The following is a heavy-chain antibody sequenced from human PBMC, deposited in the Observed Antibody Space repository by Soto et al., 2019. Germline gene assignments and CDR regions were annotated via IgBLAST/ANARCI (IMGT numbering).Heavy chain of an antibody. CDR2: IIPIFGTA. Sequence: QVQLVQSVAEVKKPGSSVKVSCKASGGTFSSYAISWVRQAPGQGLEWMGGIIPIFGTANYAQKFQGRVTITADESTSTAYRELSSLRSEDTAVYYCARERTKYLVVVAATGYYGMDVWGQGTTVTVSS. CDR3: ARERTKYLVVVAATGYYGMDV. J-gene: IGHJ6*02. V-gene: IGHV1-69*01. CDR1: GGTFSSYA. D-gene: IGHD2-15*01.